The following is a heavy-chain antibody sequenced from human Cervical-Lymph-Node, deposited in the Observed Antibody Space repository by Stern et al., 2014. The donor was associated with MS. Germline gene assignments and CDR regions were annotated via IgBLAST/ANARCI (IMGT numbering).Heavy chain of an antibody. CDR3: AHNYVSSEFDY. D-gene: IGHD3-10*02. CDR1: GFSLSTSGVG. Sequence: QVPLRESGPALEKSTQTLTLTCTSSGFSLSTSGVGLGRNRHPPGKALEWLALIYWDDGQRYSPSLKSRLTITKDPSKNQVVLTMTNMDPVDTATYYCAHNYVSSEFDYWGQGTLVTVSS. J-gene: IGHJ4*02. V-gene: IGHV2-5*02. CDR2: IYWDDGQ.